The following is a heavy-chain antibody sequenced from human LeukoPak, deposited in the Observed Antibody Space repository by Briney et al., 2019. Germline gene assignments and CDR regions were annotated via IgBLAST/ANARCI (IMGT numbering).Heavy chain of an antibody. CDR3: ARLSRGGAFDI. D-gene: IGHD3-16*02. Sequence: GGSLRLSCAASGFTFSSYWMHWVRQAPGKGLVWVSRINSDGSSTSYADSVKGRFTISRDNAKNTLYLQMNSLRAEDTAVYYCARLSRGGAFDIWGQGTMVTVSS. J-gene: IGHJ3*02. CDR1: GFTFSSYW. CDR2: INSDGSST. V-gene: IGHV3-74*01.